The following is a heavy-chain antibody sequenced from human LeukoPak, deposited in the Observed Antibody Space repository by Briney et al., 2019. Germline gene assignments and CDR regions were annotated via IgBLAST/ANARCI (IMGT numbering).Heavy chain of an antibody. J-gene: IGHJ5*02. CDR2: IDTSGST. Sequence: PSQTLSLTCTVSGGSISSSSYYWPWIRQPAGKGLEWIGRIDTSGSTNYNPSLKSRVTMSVDTSKNKFSLKLSSVTAADTAVYYCARGITMVPGVTTVNWFDPWGQGTLVTVSS. V-gene: IGHV4-61*02. D-gene: IGHD3-10*01. CDR3: ARGITMVPGVTTVNWFDP. CDR1: GGSISSSSYY.